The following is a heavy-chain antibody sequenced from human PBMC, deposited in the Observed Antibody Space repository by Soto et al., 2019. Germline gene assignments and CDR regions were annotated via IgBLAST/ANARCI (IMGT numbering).Heavy chain of an antibody. D-gene: IGHD3-10*01. CDR3: ARGPAGGCHYYMDV. CDR1: GGSFSGYY. J-gene: IGHJ6*03. V-gene: IGHV4-34*01. CDR2: INHRGST. Sequence: QVQLQQWGAGLLKPSETLSLTCAVYGGSFSGYYWSWIRQPPGKGLEWIGEINHRGSTNYNPSLKSRVPISVDTSKNQVSLKLSSVTAADTAVYYCARGPAGGCHYYMDVWGKGTTVTVSS.